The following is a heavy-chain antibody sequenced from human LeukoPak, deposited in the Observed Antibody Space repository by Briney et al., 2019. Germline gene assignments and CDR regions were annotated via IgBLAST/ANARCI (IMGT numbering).Heavy chain of an antibody. V-gene: IGHV4-39*01. Sequence: PSETLSLTCTVSGGSITSGNYFWGWIRQPPGKGLEWIGSFYYSGSTYYNPSLKSRVTISVDTSKNQFSLKLSSVTAADTAVYYCASTPSGSSAWYYFDKWGQGTLVTVSS. CDR1: GGSITSGNYF. CDR3: ASTPSGSSAWYYFDK. CDR2: FYYSGST. J-gene: IGHJ4*02. D-gene: IGHD6-19*01.